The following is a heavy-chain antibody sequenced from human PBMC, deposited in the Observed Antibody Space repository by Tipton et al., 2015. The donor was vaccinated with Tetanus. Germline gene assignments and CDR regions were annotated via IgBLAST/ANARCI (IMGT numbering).Heavy chain of an antibody. CDR3: ARQLWGYWFDP. Sequence: TLSLTCAVYGESFSDYYWSWIRQPPGKGLEWIGEIHPSGITDYNPSLKSRVIISVDTSKNQFSLKLGSVTATDTAIYYCARQLWGYWFDPWGQGTLVIVSS. CDR2: IHPSGIT. V-gene: IGHV4-34*01. D-gene: IGHD7-27*01. J-gene: IGHJ5*02. CDR1: GESFSDYY.